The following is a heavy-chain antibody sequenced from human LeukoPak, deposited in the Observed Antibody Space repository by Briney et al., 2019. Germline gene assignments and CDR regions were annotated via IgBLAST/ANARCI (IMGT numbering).Heavy chain of an antibody. Sequence: SETLSLTCAVYGGSFSGYYWSWIRQPPGKGLEWIGEINHSGSTNYNPSLKSRVTISVDTSKNQFSLKLSSVTAADTAVYYCARSGKRYYDYVWGSYRWYYFDYWGQGTLVTVSS. V-gene: IGHV4-34*01. CDR3: ARSGKRYYDYVWGSYRWYYFDY. CDR2: INHSGST. J-gene: IGHJ4*02. D-gene: IGHD3-16*02. CDR1: GGSFSGYY.